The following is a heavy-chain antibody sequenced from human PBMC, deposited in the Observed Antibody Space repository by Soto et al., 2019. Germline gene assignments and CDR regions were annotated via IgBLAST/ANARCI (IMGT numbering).Heavy chain of an antibody. CDR2: LSSRGFST. J-gene: IGHJ3*02. CDR1: GFTFNDYA. V-gene: IGHV3-23*01. Sequence: EVQLLESGGDLVQPGGSLRLSCAASGFTFNDYALTWVRQVPGKGLEWVASLSSRGFSTHYAESVTGRFTISRDNIKNTVYLQMNSLRAEDTAVYYCARDRAVYCSNGICFDAFDIWGQGTLVTVSS. D-gene: IGHD2-8*01. CDR3: ARDRAVYCSNGICFDAFDI.